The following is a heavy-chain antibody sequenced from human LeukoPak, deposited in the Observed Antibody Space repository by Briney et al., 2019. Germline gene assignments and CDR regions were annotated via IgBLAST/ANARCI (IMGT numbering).Heavy chain of an antibody. Sequence: GSSVKVSCKASGGTFSSYAISWVRQAPGQGLEWMGRIIPIFGTANYAQKFQGRVTITTDESTSTAYMELSSLRSEDTAVYYCARVDSGSYYGAFDTWGQGTMVTVSS. J-gene: IGHJ3*02. V-gene: IGHV1-69*05. CDR2: IIPIFGTA. D-gene: IGHD1-26*01. CDR3: ARVDSGSYYGAFDT. CDR1: GGTFSSYA.